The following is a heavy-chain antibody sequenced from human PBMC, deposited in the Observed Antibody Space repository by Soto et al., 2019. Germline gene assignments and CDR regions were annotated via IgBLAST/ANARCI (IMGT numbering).Heavy chain of an antibody. Sequence: PGASVKVSCKSSRYNFNIYCINWVRQAPGQGLEFMGWISAYDGKTTYAERFQGTVTMTTDQSTNTGYIELRSMRSDDTPVYYCARGPHEYWTRNRFGPWRQRILVTVSS. CDR3: ARGPHEYWTRNRFGP. J-gene: IGHJ5*02. D-gene: IGHD3-3*01. CDR1: RYNFNIYC. CDR2: ISAYDGKT. V-gene: IGHV1-18*01.